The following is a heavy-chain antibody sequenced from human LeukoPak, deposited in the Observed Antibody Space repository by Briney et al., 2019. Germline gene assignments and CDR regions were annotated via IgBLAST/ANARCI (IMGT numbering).Heavy chain of an antibody. D-gene: IGHD6-19*01. V-gene: IGHV5-51*01. CDR1: GYSFTDYW. J-gene: IGHJ4*02. CDR3: ARRRSYSSGWDT. CDR2: ICSADSDT. Sequence: GESLKISCKGSGYSFTDYWIGWVRQMPATGLEWMGIICSADSDTRYSPSFQGHVSISADKSTSTAYLQWSSLKASDTAMYYCARRRSYSSGWDTWGQGPLVTVSS.